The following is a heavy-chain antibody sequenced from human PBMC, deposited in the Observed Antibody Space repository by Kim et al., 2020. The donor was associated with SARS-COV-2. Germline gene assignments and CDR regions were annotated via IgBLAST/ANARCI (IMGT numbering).Heavy chain of an antibody. CDR3: ARGRGKYCSSTSCYVPRGPGFDY. D-gene: IGHD2-2*01. Sequence: SETLSLTCAVYGGSFSGYYWSWIRQPPGKGLEWIGEINHSGSTNYNPSLKSRVTISVDTSKNQFSLKLSSVTAADTAVYYCARGRGKYCSSTSCYVPRGPGFDYWGQGTLVTVSS. CDR1: GGSFSGYY. V-gene: IGHV4-34*01. J-gene: IGHJ4*02. CDR2: INHSGST.